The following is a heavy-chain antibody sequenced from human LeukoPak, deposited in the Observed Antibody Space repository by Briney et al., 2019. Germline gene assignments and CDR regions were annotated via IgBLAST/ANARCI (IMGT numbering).Heavy chain of an antibody. CDR2: ITGSGGTT. Sequence: PGGSLRLSCAASGFTFSSYGMSWARQAPGKGLEWVSSITGSGGTTYGDSVQGRFTISRHNSKNTLYLQMSSLRGEDTAVYFCAKNLWGSEAYSWFFDLWGRGTLVTVSS. D-gene: IGHD3-16*01. CDR1: GFTFSSYG. J-gene: IGHJ2*01. CDR3: AKNLWGSEAYSWFFDL. V-gene: IGHV3-23*01.